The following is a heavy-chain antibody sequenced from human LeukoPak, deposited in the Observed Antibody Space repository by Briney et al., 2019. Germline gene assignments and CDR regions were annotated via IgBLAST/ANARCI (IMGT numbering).Heavy chain of an antibody. CDR3: ARGDDSSGDH. J-gene: IGHJ4*02. V-gene: IGHV3-7*04. CDR2: MHPEGNEK. D-gene: IGHD3-10*01. CDR1: GFSFSNFW. Sequence: GGSLRLSCAVSGFSFSNFWMSWVRQAPGRGLEWVANMHPEGNEKYHVESVKGRFTISRDNTKNLLFLQMNGLRVEDTAVYYCARGDDSSGDHWRQGTLVTVSS.